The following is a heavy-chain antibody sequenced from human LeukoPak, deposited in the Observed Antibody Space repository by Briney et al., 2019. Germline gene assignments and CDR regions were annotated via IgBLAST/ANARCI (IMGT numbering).Heavy chain of an antibody. D-gene: IGHD6-13*01. CDR2: MHHSGRT. CDR3: ALSGSSSWYGLEDAGFY. CDR1: GASITSESYF. Sequence: PSETLSLTCNVSGASITSESYFWSWMRQHPGKGLEWIGYMHHSGRTYYNASLKSRVTISVDTSKSQFSLKVNSVTAADTAVYYCALSGSSSWYGLEDAGFYWGQGTLVTVSS. J-gene: IGHJ4*02. V-gene: IGHV4-31*03.